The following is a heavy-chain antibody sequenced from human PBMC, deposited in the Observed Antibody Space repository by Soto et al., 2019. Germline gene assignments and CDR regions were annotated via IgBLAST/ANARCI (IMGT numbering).Heavy chain of an antibody. D-gene: IGHD1-26*01. Sequence: SETLPLTCTVSGVSISTGSYYWGWIRQPPGKGLEWIGTIYYSGSTYYNPSLKSRVTISVDTSKNNFSLKLSSVTAADTAVYYCARIQWALPNWFDPWGQGALVTVSS. CDR1: GVSISTGSYY. CDR2: IYYSGST. CDR3: ARIQWALPNWFDP. V-gene: IGHV4-39*02. J-gene: IGHJ5*02.